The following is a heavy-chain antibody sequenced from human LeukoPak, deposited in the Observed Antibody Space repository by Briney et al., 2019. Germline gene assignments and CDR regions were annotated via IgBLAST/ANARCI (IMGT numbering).Heavy chain of an antibody. CDR1: GFTFSSYA. D-gene: IGHD2-21*01. J-gene: IGHJ4*02. Sequence: QPGRSLRLSCAASGFTFSSYAMRWVRQAPGKGLEWAAVISYDGSNKYYADSGKGRFTISRDNSKNPLYLQMNSLRAEDTAVYYCAREHNYSWGQGTLVTVSS. CDR3: AREHNYS. V-gene: IGHV3-30-3*01. CDR2: ISYDGSNK.